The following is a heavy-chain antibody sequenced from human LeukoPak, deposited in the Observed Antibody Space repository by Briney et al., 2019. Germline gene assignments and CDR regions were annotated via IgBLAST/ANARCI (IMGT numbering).Heavy chain of an antibody. CDR1: GYTFTSYY. CDR3: AIGYCRGGSCDDEPGDAFDI. Sequence: ASVKVSCKASGYTFTSYYIHWVRQAPGQGPEWMGIIYPSGGSTTYAQKFQGRVTMTRDMSTSTVYMELSSLSSEDAAVYYCAIGYCRGGSCDDEPGDAFDIWGQGTMVAVSS. V-gene: IGHV1-46*01. J-gene: IGHJ3*02. CDR2: IYPSGGST. D-gene: IGHD2-15*01.